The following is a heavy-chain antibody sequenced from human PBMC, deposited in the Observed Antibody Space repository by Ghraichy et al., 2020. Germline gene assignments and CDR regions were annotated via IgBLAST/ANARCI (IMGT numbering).Heavy chain of an antibody. D-gene: IGHD6-6*01. J-gene: IGHJ4*02. Sequence: GGSLRLSCAASGFTFSSYAMHWVRQAPGKGLEWVAVISYDGSNKYYADSVKGRFTISRDNSKNTLYLQMNSLRAEDTAVYYCARVQGSVEYSSSSCPDYWGQGTLVTVSS. CDR2: ISYDGSNK. V-gene: IGHV3-30-3*01. CDR3: ARVQGSVEYSSSSCPDY. CDR1: GFTFSSYA.